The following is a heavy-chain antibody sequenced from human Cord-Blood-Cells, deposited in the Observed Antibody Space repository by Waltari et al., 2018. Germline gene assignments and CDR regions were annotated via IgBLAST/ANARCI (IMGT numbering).Heavy chain of an antibody. CDR3: ARVTTGTPSYYYGMDV. V-gene: IGHV4-59*01. CDR1: GGSISSYY. D-gene: IGHD1-1*01. CDR2: VYYSRST. Sequence: QVQLQESGPGLVKPSETLSLTCTVPGGSISSYYWTWIRQPPGKGLEWIGYVYYSRSTNYNPSLTSRITISVDTSKNQFSLKLSSVTAADTAVYYCARVTTGTPSYYYGMDVWGQGTTVTVSS. J-gene: IGHJ6*02.